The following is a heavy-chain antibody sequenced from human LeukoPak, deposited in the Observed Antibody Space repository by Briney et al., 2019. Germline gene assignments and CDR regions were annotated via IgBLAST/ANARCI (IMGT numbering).Heavy chain of an antibody. CDR2: ISSSGSTI. V-gene: IGHV3-11*01. CDR1: GFTFSDYY. J-gene: IGHJ4*02. Sequence: GGSLRLSCAASGFTFSDYYMSWIRQAPGKGLEWVSYISSSGSTIYYADSVKGRSTISRDNAKNSLYLQMNSLRAEDTAVYYCAGDYYDSSGGYFDYWGQGTLVTVSS. CDR3: AGDYYDSSGGYFDY. D-gene: IGHD3-22*01.